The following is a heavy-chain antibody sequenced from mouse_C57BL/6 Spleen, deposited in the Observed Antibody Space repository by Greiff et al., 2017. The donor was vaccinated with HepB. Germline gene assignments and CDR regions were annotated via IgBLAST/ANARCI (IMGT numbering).Heavy chain of an antibody. Sequence: VKLMESGAELVKPGASVKLSCKASGYTFTEYTIHWVKQRSGQGLEWIGWFYPGSGSIKYNEKFKDKATLTADKSSSTVYMELSRLTSEDCAVYFCARHEDAIYYDSYYYAMDYWGQGTSVTVSS. CDR1: GYTFTEYT. J-gene: IGHJ4*01. CDR3: ARHEDAIYYDSYYYAMDY. V-gene: IGHV1-62-2*01. D-gene: IGHD2-4*01. CDR2: FYPGSGSI.